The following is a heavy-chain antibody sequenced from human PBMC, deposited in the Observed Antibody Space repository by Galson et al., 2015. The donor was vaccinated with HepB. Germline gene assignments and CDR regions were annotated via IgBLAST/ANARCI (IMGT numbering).Heavy chain of an antibody. Sequence: CAISGDSVSSNSAAWNWIRQSPSRGLEWLGRTYYRSKWYNDYAVSVKSRITINPDTSKNQFSLQLNSVTPEDTAVYYCARVGRGYSSSGYYYYYMDVWGKGTTVTVSS. J-gene: IGHJ6*03. CDR3: ARVGRGYSSSGYYYYYMDV. CDR2: TYYRSKWYN. V-gene: IGHV6-1*01. D-gene: IGHD6-6*01. CDR1: GDSVSSNSAA.